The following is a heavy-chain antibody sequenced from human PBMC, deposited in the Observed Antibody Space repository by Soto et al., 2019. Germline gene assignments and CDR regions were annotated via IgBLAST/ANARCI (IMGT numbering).Heavy chain of an antibody. D-gene: IGHD3-10*01. CDR2: ISGSGGST. CDR3: ASRPDYYGSAYY. Sequence: HPGGSLRLSCAASGFTFSSYAMSWVRQAPGKGLEWVSAISGSGGSTYYADSVKGRFTISRDNSKNTLYLQMNSLRAEDTAVYYCASRPDYYGSAYYWGQGTLVTVSS. J-gene: IGHJ4*02. CDR1: GFTFSSYA. V-gene: IGHV3-23*01.